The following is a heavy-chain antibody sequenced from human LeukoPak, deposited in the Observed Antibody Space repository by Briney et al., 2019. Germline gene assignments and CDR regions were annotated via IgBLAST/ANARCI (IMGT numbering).Heavy chain of an antibody. V-gene: IGHV1-69*02. CDR2: IIPILGIA. CDR1: GGTFSSYT. Sequence: GASVKVSCKASGGTFSSYTISWVRQAPGHGLEWMGRIIPILGIANYAQKFQGRVTITADKSTSTAYMELSSLRSEDTAGYYCARGGTYYDFWSGYLSHNYFDYWGQGTLVTVSS. D-gene: IGHD3-3*01. CDR3: ARGGTYYDFWSGYLSHNYFDY. J-gene: IGHJ4*02.